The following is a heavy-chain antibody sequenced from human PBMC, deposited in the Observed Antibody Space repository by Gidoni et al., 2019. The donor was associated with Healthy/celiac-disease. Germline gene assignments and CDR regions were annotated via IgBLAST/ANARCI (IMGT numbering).Heavy chain of an antibody. D-gene: IGHD3-10*01. J-gene: IGHJ3*02. CDR1: GFSFSSYA. V-gene: IGHV3-23*04. CDR3: AKDLLLWFGELSINDAFDI. CDR2: ISGSGCST. Sequence: EVQLVESGGGLVQPGGSLRLSCAASGFSFSSYAMSWVRQSQGKGLEWVSAISGSGCSTYYVDSVKVRFTISRDNSKNTLYLQMNSLRAEDTAVYYCAKDLLLWFGELSINDAFDIWGQGTMVTVSS.